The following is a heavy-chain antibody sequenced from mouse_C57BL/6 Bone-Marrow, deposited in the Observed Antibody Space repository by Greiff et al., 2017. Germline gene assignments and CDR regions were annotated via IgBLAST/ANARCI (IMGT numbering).Heavy chain of an antibody. D-gene: IGHD1-1*01. CDR1: GYNFTSYW. V-gene: IGHV1-53*01. J-gene: IGHJ2*01. CDR3: ASIYYYGSSFDD. Sequence: QVQLQQPGTELVKPGASVKLSCKASGYNFTSYWMHWVKQRPGQGLEWIGNINPSNGGTKYNEKFKSKATLTVDKSSSTAYMQLSSLTSEDSAVYNCASIYYYGSSFDDWGQGTTLTVSS. CDR2: INPSNGGT.